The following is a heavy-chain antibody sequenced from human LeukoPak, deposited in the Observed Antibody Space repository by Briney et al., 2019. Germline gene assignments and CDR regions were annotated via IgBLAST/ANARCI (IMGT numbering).Heavy chain of an antibody. CDR2: INHSGST. CDR3: ARGSLGGWFGELIRKNWFDP. V-gene: IGHV4-34*01. Sequence: PSETLSLTCAVYGGSFSGYYWSWIRQPPGKGLEWIGEINHSGSTNYNPSLKSRVTISVDTSKNQFSLKLSSVTAADTAVYYCARGSLGGWFGELIRKNWFDPWGQGTLVTVSS. D-gene: IGHD3-10*01. J-gene: IGHJ5*02. CDR1: GGSFSGYY.